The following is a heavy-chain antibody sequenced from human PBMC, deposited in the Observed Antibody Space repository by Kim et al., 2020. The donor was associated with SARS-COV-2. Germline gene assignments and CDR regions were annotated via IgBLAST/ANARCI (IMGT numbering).Heavy chain of an antibody. CDR3: ARDNRDYDILTGYYELWFDP. CDR1: GGSISSYY. D-gene: IGHD3-9*01. Sequence: SETLSLTCTVSGGSISSYYWSWIRQPPGKGLEWIGYIYYSGSTNYNPSLKSRVTISVDTSKNQFSLKLSSVTAADTAVYYCARDNRDYDILTGYYELWFDPWGQGTLVTVSS. CDR2: IYYSGST. V-gene: IGHV4-59*13. J-gene: IGHJ5*02.